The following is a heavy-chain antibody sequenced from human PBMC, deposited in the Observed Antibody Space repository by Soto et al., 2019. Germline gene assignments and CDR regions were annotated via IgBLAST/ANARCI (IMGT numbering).Heavy chain of an antibody. CDR2: ISAYKGNT. D-gene: IGHD2-2*01. CDR1: GYTFTSYG. V-gene: IGHV1-18*01. CDR3: AGNVLGYCSSTSCLLDY. Sequence: QVQLVQSGAEVKKPGASVKVSCKASGYTFTSYGISWVRQAPGQGLEWMGWISAYKGNTNYAQKLQGRVTMTTDTSTSTAYMELRSLRSDDTAVYYCAGNVLGYCSSTSCLLDYWGQGTLVTVSS. J-gene: IGHJ4*02.